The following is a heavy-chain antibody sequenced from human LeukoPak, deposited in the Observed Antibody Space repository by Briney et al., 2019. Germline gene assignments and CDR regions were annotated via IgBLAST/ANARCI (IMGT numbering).Heavy chain of an antibody. CDR3: ARGLQENLAWLTAFSAFDV. V-gene: IGHV1-18*01. CDR2: ISAYNGDT. J-gene: IGHJ3*01. CDR1: GYTFTSYG. Sequence: ASVKVSCKASGYTFTSYGISWVRQAPGQGLEWMGWISAYNGDTNYAQKLQGRVTMTTDTSTSTAYMELRSLRSDDTAVYYCARGLQENLAWLTAFSAFDVWGPGTMVTVSS. D-gene: IGHD5-24*01.